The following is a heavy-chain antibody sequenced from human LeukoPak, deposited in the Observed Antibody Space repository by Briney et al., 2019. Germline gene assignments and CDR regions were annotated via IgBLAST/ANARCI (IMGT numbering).Heavy chain of an antibody. Sequence: SVKVSCKASGGTFSSYAISWVRQAPGQGLEWMGGIIPIFGTANYAQKFQGRVTINADKSTSTAYMELSSLRSEDTAVYYCARDEGAKIAFAIWGQGTMVTVSS. D-gene: IGHD1-26*01. J-gene: IGHJ3*02. V-gene: IGHV1-69*06. CDR1: GGTFSSYA. CDR2: IIPIFGTA. CDR3: ARDEGAKIAFAI.